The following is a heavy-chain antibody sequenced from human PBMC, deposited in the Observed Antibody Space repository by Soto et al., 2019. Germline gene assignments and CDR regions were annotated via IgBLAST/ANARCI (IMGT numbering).Heavy chain of an antibody. Sequence: GESLKISCKGSGYTFTAYWIGWVRQMPGKGLEWMGIIYPGDSDTRYSPSFQGKVTISADKSISTAYLQWRSLKASDTAMFYCARGGYSGNSKDPFYIWGPGTMVTVSS. CDR2: IYPGDSDT. CDR1: GYTFTAYW. J-gene: IGHJ3*02. CDR3: ARGGYSGNSKDPFYI. D-gene: IGHD6-25*01. V-gene: IGHV5-51*01.